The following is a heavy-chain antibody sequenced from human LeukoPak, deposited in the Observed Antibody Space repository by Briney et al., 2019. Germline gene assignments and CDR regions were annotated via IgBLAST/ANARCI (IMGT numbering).Heavy chain of an antibody. CDR1: GFTFSSYG. V-gene: IGHV3-30*03. D-gene: IGHD5-18*01. J-gene: IGHJ4*02. Sequence: PGGSLRLSCAASGFTFSSYGMHWVRQAPGKGLEWVAVISYDGSNKYYADSVKGRFTISRDNSKNTLYLQMNSLRAEDTAVYYCARDFHLYSYGKYYFDYWGQGTLVTVSS. CDR2: ISYDGSNK. CDR3: ARDFHLYSYGKYYFDY.